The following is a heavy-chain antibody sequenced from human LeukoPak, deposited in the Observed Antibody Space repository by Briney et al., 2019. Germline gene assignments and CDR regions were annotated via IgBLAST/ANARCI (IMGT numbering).Heavy chain of an antibody. CDR1: GGTFSIYA. V-gene: IGHV1-69*13. CDR2: IIPVFGTA. CDR3: ARDRVVGLGIDNAFDI. Sequence: ASVKVSFKASGGTFSIYAISWVRQAPGQGLEWMGGIIPVFGTANYAQKFQGRVTITADESTSTAYMELSSLRSEDTAVYYCARDRVVGLGIDNAFDIWGHGTMVTVSS. J-gene: IGHJ3*02. D-gene: IGHD2-15*01.